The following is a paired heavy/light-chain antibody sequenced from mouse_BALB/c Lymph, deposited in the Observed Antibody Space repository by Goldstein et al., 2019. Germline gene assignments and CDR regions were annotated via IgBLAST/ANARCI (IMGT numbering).Heavy chain of an antibody. D-gene: IGHD2-10*02. Sequence: EVQLQQSGPELVKPGASVKISCKTSGYTFTEYIMHWVKQSHGKSLEWIGGINPNNGGTSYKQKFKGKATLTVDKSSSTVYMDLRSLTSEDSAVYYCAREEYANEGSWFAYWGQGTLVTVSA. CDR3: AREEYANEGSWFAY. CDR2: INPNNGGT. J-gene: IGHJ3*01. V-gene: IGHV1-18*01. CDR1: GYTFTEYI.
Light chain of an antibody. V-gene: IGKV13-85*01. CDR3: QQYWSTAFT. Sequence: DIHMTQSSSYLSVSLGGRVTIPCKASDHINNWLAWYQQKPGNPPRLLISGATSLETGIPSRFSGSGSGKDYTLTITSLQTEDIATYYCQQYWSTAFTFGSGTKLEIK. CDR2: GAT. J-gene: IGKJ4*01. CDR1: DHINNW.